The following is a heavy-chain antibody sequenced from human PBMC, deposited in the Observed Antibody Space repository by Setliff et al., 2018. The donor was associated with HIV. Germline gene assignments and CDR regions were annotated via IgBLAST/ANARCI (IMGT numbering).Heavy chain of an antibody. CDR1: GDSLGSHY. CDR3: ARRRSSGWYHYFDY. D-gene: IGHD6-19*01. Sequence: SETLSLTCSVSGDSLGSHYWSWVRQPPGKGLEWIGSVDYSGTPNYSPSLKSRVTISLDTSKNQFSLKLSSVTAADTAVYYCARRRSSGWYHYFDYWGQGTLVTVSS. V-gene: IGHV4-59*08. J-gene: IGHJ4*02. CDR2: VDYSGTP.